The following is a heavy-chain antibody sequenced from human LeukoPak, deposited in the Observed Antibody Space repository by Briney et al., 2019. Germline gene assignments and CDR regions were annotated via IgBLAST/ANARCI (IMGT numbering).Heavy chain of an antibody. CDR3: ARPYTSGWGNAFDI. CDR1: GFTFSSYG. Sequence: GRSLKLSCAASGFTFSSYGMHWVRQAPGKGLEWVAVIWYDGSNKYYADSVKGRFTISRDNAKNTLYLQMNSLRAEDTAVYYCARPYTSGWGNAFDIGGQGTMASVSS. J-gene: IGHJ3*02. D-gene: IGHD6-19*01. V-gene: IGHV3-33*03. CDR2: IWYDGSNK.